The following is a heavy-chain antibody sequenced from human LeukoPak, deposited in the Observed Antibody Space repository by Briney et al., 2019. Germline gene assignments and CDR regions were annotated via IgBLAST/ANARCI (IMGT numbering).Heavy chain of an antibody. J-gene: IGHJ4*02. Sequence: PGGSLRLSCAASGFTFSSYSMNWVRQAPGKGLEWVSSISSSSSYIYYADSVKGRFTISRDNAKNSLYLQMNSLRAEDTAVYYCARRKRVPPLRDWSGSYIDYWGQGTLVTVSS. CDR1: GFTFSSYS. D-gene: IGHD3-3*01. CDR2: ISSSSSYI. CDR3: ARRKRVPPLRDWSGSYIDY. V-gene: IGHV3-21*01.